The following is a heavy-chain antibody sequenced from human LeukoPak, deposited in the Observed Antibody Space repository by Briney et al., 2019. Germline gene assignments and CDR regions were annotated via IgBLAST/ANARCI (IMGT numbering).Heavy chain of an antibody. D-gene: IGHD2-2*01. CDR3: ARSPPRTYCSSTSCYVRWFDP. J-gene: IGHJ5*02. Sequence: PSETLSLTCAVYGGSFSGYYWSWIRQPPGKGLEWIGEINHSGSTNYNPSLKSRVTISVDTSKNQFSLKLSSVTAVDTAVYYCARSPPRTYCSSTSCYVRWFDPWGQGTLVTVSS. V-gene: IGHV4-34*01. CDR1: GGSFSGYY. CDR2: INHSGST.